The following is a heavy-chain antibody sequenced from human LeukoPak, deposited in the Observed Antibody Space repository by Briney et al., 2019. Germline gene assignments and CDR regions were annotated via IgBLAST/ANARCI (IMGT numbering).Heavy chain of an antibody. V-gene: IGHV3-48*01. CDR3: AREAYYYDSSVYSFDI. D-gene: IGHD3-22*01. CDR2: ISSSSSTI. CDR1: GFIFSNYA. J-gene: IGHJ3*02. Sequence: GGSLRLSCAASGFIFSNYAMQWVRQAPGKGLEWVSYISSSSSTIHYADSVKGRFTISRDNAKNSLYLQMNSLRAEDTAVYYCAREAYYYDSSVYSFDIGGQGTMVPVSS.